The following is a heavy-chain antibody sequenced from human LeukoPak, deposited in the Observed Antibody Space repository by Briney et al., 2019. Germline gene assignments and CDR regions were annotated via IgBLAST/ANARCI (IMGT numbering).Heavy chain of an antibody. J-gene: IGHJ3*02. CDR3: AKSGAYDAFDI. D-gene: IGHD7-27*01. V-gene: IGHV5-51*01. Sequence: GESLKISCKGSGYSFTSYWIGWVRQMPGKGLECMGIIYPGDSEIRYSPSFQGQVTISADKSISTAYLQWSSLKASDTAMYYCAKSGAYDAFDIWGQGTMVTVSS. CDR1: GYSFTSYW. CDR2: IYPGDSEI.